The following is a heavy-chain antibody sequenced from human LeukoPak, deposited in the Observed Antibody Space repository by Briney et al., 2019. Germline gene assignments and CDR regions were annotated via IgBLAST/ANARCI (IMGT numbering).Heavy chain of an antibody. J-gene: IGHJ4*02. D-gene: IGHD3-22*01. CDR2: IYYSGST. Sequence: SETLSLTCTVSGGSISSYYWSWIRQPPGKGLEWIGYIYYSGSTNYNPSLKSRVTISVDTSKNQFSLKPSSVTAADTAVYYCARELQDSSGYYYHYFDYWGQGTLVTVSS. V-gene: IGHV4-59*01. CDR1: GGSISSYY. CDR3: ARELQDSSGYYYHYFDY.